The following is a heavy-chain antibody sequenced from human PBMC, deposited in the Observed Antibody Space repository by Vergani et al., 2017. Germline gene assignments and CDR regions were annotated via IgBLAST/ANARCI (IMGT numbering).Heavy chain of an antibody. CDR2: VSNNGNIT. D-gene: IGHD3-3*01. Sequence: QVQLVESGGGVVQPGRSLRLSCAASGFTFRNIGIHWVRQAPGKGLEWIAVVSNNGNITYYADSVKGRFTLSRDNSKNMVYLQMSSLRADDTAVYFCTKAPTGPGFGGSFFDYWGRGTLVTVSS. J-gene: IGHJ4*02. CDR3: TKAPTGPGFGGSFFDY. V-gene: IGHV3-30*18. CDR1: GFTFRNIG.